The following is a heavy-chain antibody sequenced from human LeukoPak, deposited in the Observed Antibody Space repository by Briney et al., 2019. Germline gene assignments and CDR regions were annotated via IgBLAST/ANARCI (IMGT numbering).Heavy chain of an antibody. J-gene: IGHJ4*02. CDR2: MNPNSGNT. CDR1: VYTFTSYD. CDR3: ARVDTAMASDY. Sequence: ASVKVSFKASVYTFTSYDINWVRQATGQGLEWMGWMNPNSGNTGYAQKFQGRVTITRNTSISTAYMELSSLRSEDTAVYYCARVDTAMASDYWGQGTLVTVSS. V-gene: IGHV1-8*03. D-gene: IGHD5-18*01.